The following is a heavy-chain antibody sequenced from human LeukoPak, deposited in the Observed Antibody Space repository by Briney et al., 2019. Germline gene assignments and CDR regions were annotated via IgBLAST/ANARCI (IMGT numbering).Heavy chain of an antibody. Sequence: PGGSLRLSCAASEFTFSSYSMNWVRQAPGKGLEWVSSISSSSTYIYYADSVKGRFTISRDNAKSSLYLQMNSLRAEDTAVYYCARGLNVRITIFGVVTNAFDIWGQGTMVTVSS. CDR3: ARGLNVRITIFGVVTNAFDI. J-gene: IGHJ3*02. V-gene: IGHV3-21*01. CDR2: ISSSSTYI. CDR1: EFTFSSYS. D-gene: IGHD3-3*01.